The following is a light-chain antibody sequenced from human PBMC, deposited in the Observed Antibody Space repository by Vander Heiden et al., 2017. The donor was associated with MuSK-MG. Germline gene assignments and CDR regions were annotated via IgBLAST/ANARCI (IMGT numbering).Light chain of an antibody. Sequence: EIVMTQSPATLSVSPGERATLSCRASQSVSNNLAWFQQRPGQAPRLLIYGVSTRGTDITARFSGSGYGTEFTLAISSRQSEDFAVYYCQQHNDWPPWTFGQGTKVEIK. V-gene: IGKV3-15*01. J-gene: IGKJ1*01. CDR1: QSVSNN. CDR3: QQHNDWPPWT. CDR2: GVS.